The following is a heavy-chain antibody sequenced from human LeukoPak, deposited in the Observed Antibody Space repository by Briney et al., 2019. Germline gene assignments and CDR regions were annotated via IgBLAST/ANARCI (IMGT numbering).Heavy chain of an antibody. CDR2: ISSSSSYI. CDR1: GFTFSSYS. J-gene: IGHJ4*02. CDR3: ARDSGVYYYDSSGYYLFDY. Sequence: GGSLRLSCAASGFTFSSYSMNWVRQAPGKGLGWVSSISSSSSYIYYADSVKGRFTISRDNAKNSLYLQMNSLRAEDTAVYYCARDSGVYYYDSSGYYLFDYWGQGTLVTVSS. V-gene: IGHV3-21*01. D-gene: IGHD3-22*01.